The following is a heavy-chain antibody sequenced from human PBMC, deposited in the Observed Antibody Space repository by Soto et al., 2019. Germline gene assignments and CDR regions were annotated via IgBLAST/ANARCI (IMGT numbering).Heavy chain of an antibody. Sequence: GGSLRLSCAASGFTFSSYAMHWVRQAPGKGLEWVAVISYDGSNKYYADSVKGRFTISRDNSKNTLYLQMNSLRAEDTAVYYCARLAQQLVAFDIWGQGTMVTVSS. D-gene: IGHD6-13*01. CDR3: ARLAQQLVAFDI. J-gene: IGHJ3*02. V-gene: IGHV3-30*04. CDR1: GFTFSSYA. CDR2: ISYDGSNK.